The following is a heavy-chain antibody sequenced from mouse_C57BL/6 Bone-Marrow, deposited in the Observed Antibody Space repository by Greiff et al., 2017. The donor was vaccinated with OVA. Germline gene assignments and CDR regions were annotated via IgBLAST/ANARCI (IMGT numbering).Heavy chain of an antibody. CDR3: TTEV. V-gene: IGHV14-4*01. CDR2: FDPENGDT. CDR1: GFNITDDY. Sequence: VQLKESGAELVRPGASVKLSCTASGFNITDDYMHWVKQRPEQGLEWIGWFDPENGDTEYASKFQGKATITADTSSNTAYQQISSLTAEDTAVYYCTTEVWGTGTTVTVSS. J-gene: IGHJ1*03.